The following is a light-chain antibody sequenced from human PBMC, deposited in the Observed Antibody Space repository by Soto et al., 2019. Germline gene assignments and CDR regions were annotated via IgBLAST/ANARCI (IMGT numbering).Light chain of an antibody. CDR2: DAS. V-gene: IGKV3-15*01. CDR3: HQYNSWPPGT. CDR1: QSISRS. J-gene: IGKJ2*01. Sequence: EIVLTQSPAILSVSPGERATLSCRASQSISRSLAWYQQKPGQAPRLLISDASIRANGIPARFSGSGSGTELTLTISSLQSEDFALYYCHQYNSWPPGTFGQGTKVDIK.